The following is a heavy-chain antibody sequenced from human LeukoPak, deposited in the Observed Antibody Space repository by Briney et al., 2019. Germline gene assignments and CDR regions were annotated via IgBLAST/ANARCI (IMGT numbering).Heavy chain of an antibody. J-gene: IGHJ6*02. CDR1: RFTFSNYW. D-gene: IGHD3-3*01. CDR3: AKARFPYGMDV. V-gene: IGHV3-74*01. Sequence: GSLRLSCAASRFTFSNYWMHWVRQAPGKGLVWVSRINSDGSSTNYADSVKGRFTISRDNAKNTLYLQMSSLRVEDTAVYFCAKARFPYGMDVWGQGTTVIVSS. CDR2: INSDGSST.